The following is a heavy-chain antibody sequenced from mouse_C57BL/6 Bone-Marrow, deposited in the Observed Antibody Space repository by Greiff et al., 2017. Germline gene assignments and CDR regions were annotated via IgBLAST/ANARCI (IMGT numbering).Heavy chain of an antibody. CDR1: GFTFSDYG. V-gene: IGHV5-17*01. J-gene: IGHJ4*01. Sequence: EMKLVESGGGLVKPGGSLKLSCAASGFTFSDYGMHWVRQAPEKGLEWVAYISSGSSTIYYADTVKGRFTISRDNAKNTLFLQMTSLRSEDTAMYYCAREGYSNYGYAMDYWGQGTSVTVSS. CDR3: AREGYSNYGYAMDY. D-gene: IGHD2-5*01. CDR2: ISSGSSTI.